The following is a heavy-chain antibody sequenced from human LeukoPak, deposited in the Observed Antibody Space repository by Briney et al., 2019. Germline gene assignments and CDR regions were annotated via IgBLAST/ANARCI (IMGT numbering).Heavy chain of an antibody. V-gene: IGHV4-59*01. Sequence: SETLSLTCTVSGDSISSYYWSWIRQPPGKGLEWIGYIYYSGSTNYNPSLKSRVTISVDTSKNQFSLKLSSVTAADTAVYYCARGPDYYDSSGYFPFDYWGQGTLVTVSS. D-gene: IGHD3-22*01. CDR1: GDSISSYY. J-gene: IGHJ4*02. CDR3: ARGPDYYDSSGYFPFDY. CDR2: IYYSGST.